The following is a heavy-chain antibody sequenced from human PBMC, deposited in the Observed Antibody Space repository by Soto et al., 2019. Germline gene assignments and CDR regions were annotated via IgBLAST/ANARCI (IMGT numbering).Heavy chain of an antibody. D-gene: IGHD2-2*01. V-gene: IGHV1-8*01. CDR3: ARIPAAMPPFDDY. J-gene: IGHJ4*02. CDR2: MNPNSGNT. Sequence: ASVKVSCKASGYTFTSYDINWVRQATGQGLEWMGWMNPNSGNTGYAQKFQGRATMTRNTSISTAYMELSSLRSEDTAVYYCARIPAAMPPFDDYWAREPWSPSPQ. CDR1: GYTFTSYD.